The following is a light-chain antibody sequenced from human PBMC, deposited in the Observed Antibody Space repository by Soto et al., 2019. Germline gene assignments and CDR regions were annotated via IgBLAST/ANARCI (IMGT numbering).Light chain of an antibody. CDR1: QSLLHSNGYNF. V-gene: IGKV2-28*01. J-gene: IGKJ2*01. CDR3: MQALQSPLT. Sequence: DSVMTQSPLSLPVTPGEPASISCRSSQSLLHSNGYNFLDWYLQKPGQSPQLLIYLGSNRASGVPDRFSGSASGTDFTLKISRVEAEDVGVYYCMQALQSPLTFGQGTKLEIK. CDR2: LGS.